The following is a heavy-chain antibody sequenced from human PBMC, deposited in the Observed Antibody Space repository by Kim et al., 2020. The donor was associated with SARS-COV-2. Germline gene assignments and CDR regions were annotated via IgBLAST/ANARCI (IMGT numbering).Heavy chain of an antibody. CDR2: ISNSGTT. CDR1: GASMSSGDYY. J-gene: IGHJ4*01. D-gene: IGHD3-10*01. Sequence: SETLSLTCTVPGASMSSGDYYWSWIRQPPGKGLEWIGRISNSGTTYYNPFLESRVIISLDMSKNQFSLKLSSETAADTAVYYCARVAGDSGPYPYYFD. CDR3: ARVAGDSGPYPYYFD. V-gene: IGHV4-30-4*01.